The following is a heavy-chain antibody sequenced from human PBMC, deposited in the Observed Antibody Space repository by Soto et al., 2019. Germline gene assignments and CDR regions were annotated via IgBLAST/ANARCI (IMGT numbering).Heavy chain of an antibody. Sequence: GGSLRLSCAASGFTFSSYSMNWVRQAPGKGLEWVSYISSSSSTIYYADSVKGRFTISRDNAKNSLYLQMNSLRAEDTAVYYCARDISSWYENWFDPWGQGTPVTVSS. CDR2: ISSSSSTI. V-gene: IGHV3-48*01. CDR3: ARDISSWYENWFDP. CDR1: GFTFSSYS. J-gene: IGHJ5*02. D-gene: IGHD6-13*01.